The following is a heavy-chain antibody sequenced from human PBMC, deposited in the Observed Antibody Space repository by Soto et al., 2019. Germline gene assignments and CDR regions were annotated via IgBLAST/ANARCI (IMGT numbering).Heavy chain of an antibody. V-gene: IGHV3-23*01. CDR3: AKEEVTYGVGYYFDY. CDR2: ISGSGGGT. Sequence: PGGSLRLSCAVSGFTFSSYAMSWVRQAPGKGLEWVSAISGSGGGTHYADSVKGRFTISRDNSKNTLYLQMNSLRAEDTAVYYCAKEEVTYGVGYYFDYWGQGTLVTVSS. CDR1: GFTFSSYA. D-gene: IGHD2-8*01. J-gene: IGHJ4*02.